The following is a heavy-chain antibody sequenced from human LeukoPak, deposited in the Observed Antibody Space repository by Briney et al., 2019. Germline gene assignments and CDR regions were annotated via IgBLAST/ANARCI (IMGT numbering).Heavy chain of an antibody. CDR1: GFTFSSYA. D-gene: IGHD4-17*01. V-gene: IGHV3-9*01. CDR2: ISWNSGSI. CDR3: AKDTGYGDYGY. J-gene: IGHJ4*02. Sequence: PGGSLRLSCAASGFTFSSYAMSWVRQAPGKGLEWVSGISWNSGSIGYADSVKGRFTISRDNAKNSLYLQMNSLRAEDTALYYCAKDTGYGDYGYWGQGTLVTVSS.